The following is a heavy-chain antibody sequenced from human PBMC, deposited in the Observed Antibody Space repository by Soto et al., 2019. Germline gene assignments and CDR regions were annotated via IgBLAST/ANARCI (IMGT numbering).Heavy chain of an antibody. CDR1: GYTFTSYY. Sequence: ASVKVSCKASGYTFTSYYMHWVRQAPGQGPEWMGIINPSGGSTSYAQKFQGRVTMTRDTSTSTVYMELSSLRSEDTAVYYCAKDFLYCSGGSCSAPYYFDYWGQGTLVTVSS. J-gene: IGHJ4*02. V-gene: IGHV1-46*01. CDR2: INPSGGST. CDR3: AKDFLYCSGGSCSAPYYFDY. D-gene: IGHD2-15*01.